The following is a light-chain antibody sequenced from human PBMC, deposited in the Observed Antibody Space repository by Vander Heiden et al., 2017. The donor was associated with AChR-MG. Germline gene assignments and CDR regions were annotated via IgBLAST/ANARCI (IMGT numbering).Light chain of an antibody. CDR1: QSVSSSY. V-gene: IGKV3-20*01. Sequence: EIVLTQSPGTLSLSPGERATLSCRASQSVSSSYLAWYQQKPGQAPRLLIYGASSRATGIPDRVSGSGSGTDFTLTISRLEPEDCAVYYCQQYGSSAITFGQGTRLEIK. J-gene: IGKJ5*01. CDR2: GAS. CDR3: QQYGSSAIT.